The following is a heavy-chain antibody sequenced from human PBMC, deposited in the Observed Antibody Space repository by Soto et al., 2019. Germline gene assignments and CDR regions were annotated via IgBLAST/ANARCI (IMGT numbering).Heavy chain of an antibody. CDR1: GFTFSIYA. CDR3: AKDAPGSGWLSDY. Sequence: EVQLLESGGGSVHPGGSLRLSCTASGFTFSIYAMSWVRQAPGKGLEWVSTIGGGGGGTSYADFVRGRFTISRDNSRNTLYLQMNSLRPEDTAVYYCAKDAPGSGWLSDYWGQGTLVTVSS. CDR2: IGGGGGGT. J-gene: IGHJ4*02. D-gene: IGHD3-22*01. V-gene: IGHV3-23*01.